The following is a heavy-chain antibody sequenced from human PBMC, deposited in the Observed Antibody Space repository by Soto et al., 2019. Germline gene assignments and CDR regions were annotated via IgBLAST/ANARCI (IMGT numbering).Heavy chain of an antibody. D-gene: IGHD2-21*01. CDR3: AKDYGGAWDC. CDR2: ISPTGNI. J-gene: IGHJ4*02. Sequence: EVQLVETGGGLIQPGGSLRLSCAASGFIVSNNYMSWVRQAPGKRLEWVSVISPTGNIRYADSVKGRFTISRDTSKNTVLLQMDSLRAEDTGVYYCAKDYGGAWDCWGQGTLVNVSS. V-gene: IGHV3-53*02. CDR1: GFIVSNNY.